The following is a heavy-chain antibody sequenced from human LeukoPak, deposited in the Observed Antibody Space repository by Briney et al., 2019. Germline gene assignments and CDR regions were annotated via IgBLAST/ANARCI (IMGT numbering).Heavy chain of an antibody. Sequence: PGGSLRLSCAASGFTFSSYAMSWVRQAPGKGLEWVSAISGSGGSTYYADSVKGRFTISRDNSKNTLYLQMNSLRAEDTAVYYCARTRYSNYYFDYWGQGTLVTVSS. V-gene: IGHV3-23*01. CDR1: GFTFSSYA. D-gene: IGHD4-4*01. CDR3: ARTRYSNYYFDY. CDR2: ISGSGGST. J-gene: IGHJ4*02.